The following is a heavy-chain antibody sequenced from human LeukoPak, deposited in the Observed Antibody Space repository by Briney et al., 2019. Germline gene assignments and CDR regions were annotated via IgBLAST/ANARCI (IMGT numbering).Heavy chain of an antibody. J-gene: IGHJ4*02. CDR1: GYTFTSYG. D-gene: IGHD5-18*01. CDR2: INAGNGNT. V-gene: IGHV1-3*01. Sequence: ASVKVSCKASGYTFTSYGISWVRQAPGQGLEWMGWINAGNGNTKYSQKFQGRVTITRDTSASTAYMELSSLRSEDTAVYYCARDSSDTAIDYWGQGTLVTVSS. CDR3: ARDSSDTAIDY.